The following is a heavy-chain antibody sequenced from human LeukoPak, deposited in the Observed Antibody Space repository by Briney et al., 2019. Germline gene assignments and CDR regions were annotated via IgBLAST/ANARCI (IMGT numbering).Heavy chain of an antibody. CDR1: GGSISSGDYY. J-gene: IGHJ4*02. Sequence: PSQTLSLTCTVSGGSISSGDYYWSWIRQPPGKGLEWIGYIYYSGSTYYNPSLKSRVTISVDTSKNQFSLKLSSVTAADTAVYYCARDGLPGGKGDYWGQGTLVTVSS. CDR2: IYYSGST. D-gene: IGHD1-26*01. CDR3: ARDGLPGGKGDY. V-gene: IGHV4-30-4*08.